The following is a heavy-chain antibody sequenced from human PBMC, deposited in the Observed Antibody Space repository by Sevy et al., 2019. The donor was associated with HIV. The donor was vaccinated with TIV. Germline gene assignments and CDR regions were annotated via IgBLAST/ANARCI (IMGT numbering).Heavy chain of an antibody. D-gene: IGHD2-2*01. J-gene: IGHJ6*02. Sequence: GGSLRLSCAASGFTFSSYGMHWVRHAPGKGLEWVAVIWYDGSNKYYADSVKGRFTISRDNSKNTLYLQMNSLRAEDTAVYYCAREIKVVPAAPDRVDYYGMDVWGQGTTVTVSS. CDR2: IWYDGSNK. CDR1: GFTFSSYG. CDR3: AREIKVVPAAPDRVDYYGMDV. V-gene: IGHV3-33*01.